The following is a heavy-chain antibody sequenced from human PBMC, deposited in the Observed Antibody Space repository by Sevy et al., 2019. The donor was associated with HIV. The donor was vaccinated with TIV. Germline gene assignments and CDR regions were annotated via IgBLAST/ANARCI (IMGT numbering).Heavy chain of an antibody. D-gene: IGHD5-18*01. J-gene: IGHJ6*02. Sequence: GWSLRLSCAASGFTFSAYAMSWVRQAPGKGLEWVSAVSGSDDSTYYADSVKGRFTISRDNSKNTLYLQMNSLRAEDTAVYYCAKDNYGYTYGRPHGMDVWGQGTTVTVSS. CDR3: AKDNYGYTYGRPHGMDV. V-gene: IGHV3-23*01. CDR1: GFTFSAYA. CDR2: VSGSDDST.